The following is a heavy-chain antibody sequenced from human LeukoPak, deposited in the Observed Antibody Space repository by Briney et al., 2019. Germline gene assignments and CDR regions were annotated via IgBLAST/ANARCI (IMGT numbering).Heavy chain of an antibody. CDR2: ISSSSSYI. CDR3: ASTLSSSWYFVY. V-gene: IGHV3-21*01. Sequence: GSLRLSCAASGFTFSSYSMNWVRQAPGKGLEWVSSISSSSSYIYYADSVKGRFTISRDNAKNSLYLQMNSLRAEDTAVYYCASTLSSSWYFVYWGQGTLVTVSS. D-gene: IGHD6-13*01. J-gene: IGHJ4*02. CDR1: GFTFSSYS.